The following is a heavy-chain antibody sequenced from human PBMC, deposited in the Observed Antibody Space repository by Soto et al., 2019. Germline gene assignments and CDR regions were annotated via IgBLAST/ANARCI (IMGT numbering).Heavy chain of an antibody. CDR3: ARELVGATTRWFDP. V-gene: IGHV3-30-3*01. J-gene: IGHJ5*02. CDR2: ISYDGSNK. D-gene: IGHD1-26*01. Sequence: QVQLVESGGGVVQPGRSLRLSCAASGFTFSSYAMHWVRQAPGKGLEWVAVISYDGSNKYYADSVKGRFTISRDNSKKTLYLQMNSLRAEDTAVYYCARELVGATTRWFDPWGQGTLVTVSS. CDR1: GFTFSSYA.